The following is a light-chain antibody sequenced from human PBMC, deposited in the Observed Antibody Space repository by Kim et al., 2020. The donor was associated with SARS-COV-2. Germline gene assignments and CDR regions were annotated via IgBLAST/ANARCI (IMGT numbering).Light chain of an antibody. Sequence: ALGQTVRITCQGDSLRSDYASWYQQKAGQAPVLVIYGKNNRPSGIPDRFSGSSSGNTASLTITGAQAEDEADYYCNSRDSSGNHWVFGGGTQLTVL. J-gene: IGLJ3*02. CDR3: NSRDSSGNHWV. CDR2: GKN. CDR1: SLRSDY. V-gene: IGLV3-19*01.